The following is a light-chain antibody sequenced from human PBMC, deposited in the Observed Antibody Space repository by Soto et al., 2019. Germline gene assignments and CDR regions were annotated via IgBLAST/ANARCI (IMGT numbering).Light chain of an antibody. Sequence: EIVMTQSPATLSVSPGERATLSCRASQSVSSNLAWYQQKPGQAPRLLIYGASTRATGIPARFSGRGSGTEFTLTISSLQSADFAVYYCQQYNNWPPLTFGGGTKVEIK. V-gene: IGKV3-15*01. CDR2: GAS. CDR1: QSVSSN. CDR3: QQYNNWPPLT. J-gene: IGKJ4*01.